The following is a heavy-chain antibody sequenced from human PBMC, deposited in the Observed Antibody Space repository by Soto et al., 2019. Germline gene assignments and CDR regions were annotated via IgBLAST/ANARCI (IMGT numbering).Heavy chain of an antibody. Sequence: LSLTCAASGFTFSSYAMSWVRQAPGKGLEWVSAISGSGGSTYYADSVKGRFTISRDNSKNTLYLQMNSLRAEDTAVYYCAKSVRTASVAGDRWGYYFDYWGQGTLVTVSS. J-gene: IGHJ4*02. CDR1: GFTFSSYA. V-gene: IGHV3-23*01. D-gene: IGHD6-19*01. CDR3: AKSVRTASVAGDRWGYYFDY. CDR2: ISGSGGST.